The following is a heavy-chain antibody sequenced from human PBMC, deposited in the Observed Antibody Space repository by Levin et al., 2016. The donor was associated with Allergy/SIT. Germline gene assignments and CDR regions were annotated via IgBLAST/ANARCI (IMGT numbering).Heavy chain of an antibody. V-gene: IGHV1-24*01. D-gene: IGHD2-15*01. CDR2: FDPEDGET. J-gene: IGHJ6*02. CDR1: GYTLTELS. CDR3: ATVRCSGGSCYPSEYYYGMDV. Sequence: ASVKVSCKVSGYTLTELSMHWVRQAPGKGLEWMGGFDPEDGETIYAQKFQGRVTMTEDTSTDTAYMELSSLRSEDTAVYYCATVRCSGGSCYPSEYYYGMDVWGQGTTVTVSS.